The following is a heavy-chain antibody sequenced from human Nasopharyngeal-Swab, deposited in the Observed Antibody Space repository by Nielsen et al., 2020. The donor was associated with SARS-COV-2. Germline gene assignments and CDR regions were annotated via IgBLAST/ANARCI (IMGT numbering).Heavy chain of an antibody. CDR3: ARDLFHSSSWYEDY. CDR2: ISYDGSNK. V-gene: IGHV3-30*04. D-gene: IGHD6-13*01. J-gene: IGHJ4*02. Sequence: GESLKISCAASGFTFSSYAMQWVRQAPGKGLEWVAVISYDGSNKYYADSVKGRFTISRDNSKNTLYLQMNSLRAEDTAVYYCARDLFHSSSWYEDYWGQGTLFTVSS. CDR1: GFTFSSYA.